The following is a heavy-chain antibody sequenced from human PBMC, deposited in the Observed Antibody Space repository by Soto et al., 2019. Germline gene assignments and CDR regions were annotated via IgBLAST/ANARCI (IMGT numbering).Heavy chain of an antibody. D-gene: IGHD2-15*01. CDR3: ARVFGYCSGGACSSLDY. Sequence: EVQLVESGGGLVKPGGSLRLSFAASGFTFSSHTMNWVRQAPGKGLEWVSSISSSSTYIYYADSVKGRFTISRDNAKNSLYLQMNSLRAEDTAVYYCARVFGYCSGGACSSLDYWGQGTLVTVSS. J-gene: IGHJ4*02. CDR1: GFTFSSHT. CDR2: ISSSSTYI. V-gene: IGHV3-21*01.